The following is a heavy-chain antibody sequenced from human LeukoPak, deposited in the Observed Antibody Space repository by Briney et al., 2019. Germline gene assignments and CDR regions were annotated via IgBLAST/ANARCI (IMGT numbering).Heavy chain of an antibody. J-gene: IGHJ4*02. Sequence: GGSLGLSCAASGFAFSSYGMHWVRQAPGRGLEWVAFIRFDGSNKYYGDSVKGRFTISRDNSKDTLYLQMNSLRTEDTAVYYCAKVPGVIGVVATNVYWGQGTRVTVSS. CDR3: AKVPGVIGVVATNVY. V-gene: IGHV3-30*02. D-gene: IGHD1-26*01. CDR2: IRFDGSNK. CDR1: GFAFSSYG.